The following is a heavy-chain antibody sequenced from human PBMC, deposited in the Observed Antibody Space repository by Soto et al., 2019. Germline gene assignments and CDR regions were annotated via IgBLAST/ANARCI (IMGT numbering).Heavy chain of an antibody. CDR3: AKDSISSDGGYYLYYFDS. CDR2: ISGSGGST. CDR1: GFTFSSYA. Sequence: PGGSLRLSCAASGFTFSSYAMSWVRQAPGKGLEWVSAISGSGGSTYYADSVKGRFTISRDNSKNTLYLQMNSLRAEDTAVYYCAKDSISSDGGYYLYYFDSPGHVTLVTVSS. J-gene: IGHJ4*01. V-gene: IGHV3-23*01. D-gene: IGHD3-22*01.